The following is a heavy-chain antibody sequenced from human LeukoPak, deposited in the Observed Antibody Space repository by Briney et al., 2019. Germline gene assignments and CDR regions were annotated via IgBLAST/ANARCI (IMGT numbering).Heavy chain of an antibody. Sequence: SETLSLTCAVYGGSFHGGSFSGYYWSWIRQPPEKGLEWIGEINHSGSTNYNPSLKSRVTISVDTSKNQFSLKLSSVTAADTAVYYCARQADNWNYSDWFDPWGQGTLVTVSS. CDR2: INHSGST. CDR1: GGSFHGGSFSGYY. D-gene: IGHD1-7*01. V-gene: IGHV4-34*01. CDR3: ARQADNWNYSDWFDP. J-gene: IGHJ5*02.